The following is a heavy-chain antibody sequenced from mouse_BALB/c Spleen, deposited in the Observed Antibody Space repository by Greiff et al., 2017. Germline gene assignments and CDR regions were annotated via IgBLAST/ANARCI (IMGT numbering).Heavy chain of an antibody. V-gene: IGHV5-17*02. CDR2: ISSGSSTI. J-gene: IGHJ3*01. CDR1: GFTFSSFG. CDR3: ARDLFAY. Sequence: EVKLVESGGGLVQPGGSRKLSCAASGFTFSSFGMHWVRQAPEKGLEWVAYISSGSSTIYYADTVKGRFTISRDNPKNTLFLQMTSLRSEDTAMYYCARDLFAYWGQGTLVTVSA.